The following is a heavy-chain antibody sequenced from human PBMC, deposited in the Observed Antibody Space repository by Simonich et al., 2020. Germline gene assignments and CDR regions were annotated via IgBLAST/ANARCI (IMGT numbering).Heavy chain of an antibody. J-gene: IGHJ4*02. CDR2: ISSSSSYI. D-gene: IGHD2-2*01. Sequence: VQLVESGGGLVKPGGSLRLSCAASGFTFSSYEMNWVRQAQGKGGEWVSSISSSSSYIYYADSVKGRFTSSRDNAKNSLYLQMNSLRAEDTAVYYCARKGHSSTSCFDYWGQGTLVTVSS. CDR1: GFTFSSYE. CDR3: ARKGHSSTSCFDY. V-gene: IGHV3-21*01.